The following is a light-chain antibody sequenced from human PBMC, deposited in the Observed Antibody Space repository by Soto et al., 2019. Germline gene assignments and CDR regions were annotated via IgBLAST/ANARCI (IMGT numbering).Light chain of an antibody. Sequence: QSVLTQPRSVSGSPGQSVTISCTGTSSDVGTYNLVTWYQQHPGRVPKLILYEGNKRPSGVSSRFSASKSGNTASLTISGLQAEDEADYFCCSYAPSRTLLFGGGTKVTVL. V-gene: IGLV2-23*01. J-gene: IGLJ2*01. CDR3: CSYAPSRTLL. CDR2: EGN. CDR1: SSDVGTYNL.